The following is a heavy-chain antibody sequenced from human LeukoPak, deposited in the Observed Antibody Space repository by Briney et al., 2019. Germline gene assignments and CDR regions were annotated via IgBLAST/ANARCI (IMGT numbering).Heavy chain of an antibody. Sequence: ASVKVSCKASGYTFTGYHMHWVRQAPGQGLEWMGWINPNSGGTNYAQKFQGRVTMTRDTSISTAYMELSRLRSDDTAMYYCARDRAAVAGHYYFDYWGQGTLVTVSS. D-gene: IGHD6-19*01. J-gene: IGHJ4*02. V-gene: IGHV1-2*02. CDR3: ARDRAAVAGHYYFDY. CDR1: GYTFTGYH. CDR2: INPNSGGT.